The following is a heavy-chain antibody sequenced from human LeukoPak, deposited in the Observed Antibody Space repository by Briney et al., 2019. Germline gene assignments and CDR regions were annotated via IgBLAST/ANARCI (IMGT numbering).Heavy chain of an antibody. Sequence: GGSLRLSCAASGFTVSSHYMSWVRQAPGKGLEWVSVIYSGGSTYYADSVKVRFTISRDNSKNTLYLQMNSLRAEDPDVYYCARERGNNWFDPWGQGTLVTVSS. CDR3: ARERGNNWFDP. V-gene: IGHV3-53*01. CDR2: IYSGGST. D-gene: IGHD3-16*01. CDR1: GFTVSSHY. J-gene: IGHJ5*02.